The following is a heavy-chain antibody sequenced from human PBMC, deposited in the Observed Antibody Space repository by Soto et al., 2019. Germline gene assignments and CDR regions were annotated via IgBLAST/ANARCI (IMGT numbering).Heavy chain of an antibody. J-gene: IGHJ5*02. Sequence: PSETLSLTCNVSGGSISNYYWTWVRQSPEKGLEWIGYMYYNGNINYNPSLKSRVTISKDTSKNQFSLTLKSVTAADTAVYYCASGGNWFDPWGQGALVTVSS. V-gene: IGHV4-59*01. CDR2: MYYNGNI. CDR1: GGSISNYY. D-gene: IGHD3-16*01. CDR3: ASGGNWFDP.